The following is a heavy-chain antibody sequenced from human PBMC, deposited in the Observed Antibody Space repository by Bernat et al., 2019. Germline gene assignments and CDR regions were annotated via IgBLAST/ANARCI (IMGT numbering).Heavy chain of an antibody. Sequence: QVQLVQSGAEVKKPGASVKVSCKASGYTFTSYAMHWVRQAPGQRLEWMGWINAGIGNTKYSQKFQGRVTITRDTSASTAYMELSSLRSEDTAVYYCASSPPWDSSSVESGGYYYGMDVWGQGTTVTVSS. D-gene: IGHD6-13*01. CDR2: INAGIGNT. CDR1: GYTFTSYA. CDR3: ASSPPWDSSSVESGGYYYGMDV. V-gene: IGHV1-3*01. J-gene: IGHJ6*02.